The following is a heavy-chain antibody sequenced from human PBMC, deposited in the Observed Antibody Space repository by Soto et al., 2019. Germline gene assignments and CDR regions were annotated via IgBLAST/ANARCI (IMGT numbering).Heavy chain of an antibody. CDR3: ARDKTYYDSSGYSH. V-gene: IGHV3-9*01. CDR2: INWKSGSI. Sequence: GGSLRLSCTASGFTFDDYAVHWVRQPPGKGLEWVSGINWKSGSIGYADSVKGRFTISRDNAKNSLYLQMSSLRAEDTAVYYCARDKTYYDSSGYSHWGQGTLVTVSS. CDR1: GFTFDDYA. D-gene: IGHD3-22*01. J-gene: IGHJ4*02.